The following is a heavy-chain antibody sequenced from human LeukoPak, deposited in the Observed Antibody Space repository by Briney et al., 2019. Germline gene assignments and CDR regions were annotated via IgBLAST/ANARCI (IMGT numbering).Heavy chain of an antibody. CDR1: GFIFDDYG. CDR2: INWNGGSP. J-gene: IGHJ4*02. D-gene: IGHD7-27*01. CDR3: ARVDAISHTNWGFGGHSNNSDF. Sequence: SGGSLRLSCAASGFIFDDYGMSWVRQAPGKGLEWVSGINWNGGSPGYADSVKGRFTISRDNAKNSLYLQMNSLRAEDTALYYCARVDAISHTNWGFGGHSNNSDFWGQGTLVTVSS. V-gene: IGHV3-20*04.